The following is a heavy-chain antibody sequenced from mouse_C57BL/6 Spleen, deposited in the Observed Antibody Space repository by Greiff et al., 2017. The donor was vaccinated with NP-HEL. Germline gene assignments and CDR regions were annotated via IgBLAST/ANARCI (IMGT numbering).Heavy chain of an antibody. CDR3: ARRGFTTVVAPMDY. J-gene: IGHJ4*01. CDR2: INPNNGGT. V-gene: IGHV1-26*01. D-gene: IGHD1-1*01. Sequence: VQLQQSGPELVKPGASVKISCKASGYTFTDYYMNWVKQSHGKSLEWIGDINPNNGGTSYNQKFKGKATLTVDKSSSTAYMELRSLTSEDSAVYYCARRGFTTVVAPMDYWGQGTSVTVSS. CDR1: GYTFTDYY.